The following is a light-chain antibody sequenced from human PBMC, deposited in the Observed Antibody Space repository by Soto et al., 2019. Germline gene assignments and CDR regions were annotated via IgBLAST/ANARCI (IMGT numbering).Light chain of an antibody. CDR2: AAS. Sequence: IVLTQSPVTLSLSPGERATLSCRASRSFASSYLGWYQQKPGQAPSLLIYAASTRATGIPDRFSGSGSATAFTLTISRLEPEDSAVYYCQHYDSSPPYTFGQGTKLEIK. CDR3: QHYDSSPPYT. V-gene: IGKV3-20*01. J-gene: IGKJ2*01. CDR1: RSFASSY.